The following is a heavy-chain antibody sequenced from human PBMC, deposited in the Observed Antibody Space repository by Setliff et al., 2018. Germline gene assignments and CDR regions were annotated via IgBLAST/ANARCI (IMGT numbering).Heavy chain of an antibody. CDR2: VYYTGRT. Sequence: SETLSLTCNVSGGSVSSGYYYWDWIRQPPGKGLEWIGTVYYTGRTYYNPSLKSRVTIAVDAPDNHFSLKLRSVTAADTAVYYCASNPFNSGPPYYFDYWGQGTLVTVSS. J-gene: IGHJ4*02. CDR1: GGSVSSGYYY. D-gene: IGHD6-19*01. CDR3: ASNPFNSGPPYYFDY. V-gene: IGHV4-39*02.